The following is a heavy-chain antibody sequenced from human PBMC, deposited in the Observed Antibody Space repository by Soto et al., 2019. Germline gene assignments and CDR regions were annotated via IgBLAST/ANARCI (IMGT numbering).Heavy chain of an antibody. D-gene: IGHD1-26*01. CDR3: ASSRLSGGSYYSVSPFDY. V-gene: IGHV1-46*01. J-gene: IGHJ4*02. CDR2: INPSGGST. CDR1: GYTFTSYY. Sequence: ASVKVSCTASGYTFTSYYMHWVRQAPGQGLEWMGIINPSGGSTSYAQKFQGRVTMTRDTSTSTVYMELSSLRSEDTAVYYCASSRLSGGSYYSVSPFDYWGQRTLVTVSS.